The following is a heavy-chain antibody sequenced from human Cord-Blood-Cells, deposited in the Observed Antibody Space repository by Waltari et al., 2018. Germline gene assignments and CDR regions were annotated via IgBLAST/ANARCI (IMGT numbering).Heavy chain of an antibody. CDR3: ARLLPSYYDFWSGYSAFDY. CDR2: IYPGDSDT. Sequence: EVQLVQSGAEVKKPGESLKIYCKGSGYSFTSYWIGWVRQMPGKGLEWMGIIYPGDSDTRYSPSFQGQVTISADKSISTAYLQWSSLKASDTAMYYCARLLPSYYDFWSGYSAFDYWGQGTLVTVSS. J-gene: IGHJ4*02. CDR1: GYSFTSYW. D-gene: IGHD3-3*01. V-gene: IGHV5-51*01.